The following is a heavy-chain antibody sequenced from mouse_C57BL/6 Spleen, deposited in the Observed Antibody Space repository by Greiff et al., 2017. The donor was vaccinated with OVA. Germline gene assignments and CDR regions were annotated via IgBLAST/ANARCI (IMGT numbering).Heavy chain of an antibody. D-gene: IGHD4-1*01. CDR1: GYTFTSYW. CDR2: IDPSDSET. J-gene: IGHJ3*01. Sequence: QVHVKQPGAELVRPGSSVKLSCKASGYTFTSYWMHWVKQRPIQGLEWIGNIDPSDSETHYNQKFKDKATLTVDKSSSTAYMQLSSLTSEDSSVCYCASGDWDVTWFAYWGQGTLVTVSA. CDR3: ASGDWDVTWFAY. V-gene: IGHV1-52*01.